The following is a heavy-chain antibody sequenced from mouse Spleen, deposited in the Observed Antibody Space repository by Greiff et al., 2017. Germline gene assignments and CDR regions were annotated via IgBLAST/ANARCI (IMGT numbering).Heavy chain of an antibody. CDR2: ISSGGSYT. CDR1: GFTFSSYA. J-gene: IGHJ1*01. Sequence: EVKLVESGGGLVKPGGSLKLSCAASGFTFSSYAMSWVRQTPEKRLEWVATISSGGSYTYYPDSVKGRFTISRDNAKNTLYLQMSSLRSEDTAMYYCARQRDWYFDVWGAGTTVTVSS. CDR3: ARQRDWYFDV. V-gene: IGHV5-9-3*01.